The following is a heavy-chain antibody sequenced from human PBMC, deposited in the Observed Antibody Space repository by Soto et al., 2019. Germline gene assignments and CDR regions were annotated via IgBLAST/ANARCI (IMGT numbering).Heavy chain of an antibody. V-gene: IGHV4-31*03. J-gene: IGHJ3*02. Sequence: QVQLQESGPGLVKPSQTLSLTCTVSGGSISSGGYYWSWIRQHPGKGLEWIGYIYYSGSTDYNPSLKSRVTISVATSKNQFSLKLSSVTAADTAVYYCARDWGVGGAFDIWGQGTMVTVSS. CDR2: IYYSGST. D-gene: IGHD3-16*01. CDR1: GGSISSGGYY. CDR3: ARDWGVGGAFDI.